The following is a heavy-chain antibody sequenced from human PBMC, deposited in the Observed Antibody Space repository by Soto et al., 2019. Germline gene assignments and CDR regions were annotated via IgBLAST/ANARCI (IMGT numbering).Heavy chain of an antibody. CDR3: ALRSMAVVPEY. Sequence: QVQLQESGPGLVKPSETLSLTCAVSGDSISSYYCMWIRQPPGKGLESIGYLYYGRSSNYNPSLKSRVTLSVDTPTKQCSLTLTAMAAADTAVYFCALRSMAVVPEYWGQGTLVTVSS. D-gene: IGHD3-22*01. J-gene: IGHJ4*02. V-gene: IGHV4-59*01. CDR1: GDSISSYY. CDR2: LYYGRSS.